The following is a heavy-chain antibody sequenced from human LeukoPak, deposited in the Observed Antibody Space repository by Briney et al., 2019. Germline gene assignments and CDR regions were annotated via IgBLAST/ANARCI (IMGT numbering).Heavy chain of an antibody. CDR1: GFTFSSYG. CDR3: ASGVVPAAYNYYYYYGMDV. Sequence: PGRSLRLSCAASGFTFSSYGMHWVRQAPGKGLEWVAVISYDGSNKYYADSVKGRFTISRDNSKNTLYLQMNSLRAEDTAVYYWASGVVPAAYNYYYYYGMDVWGQGTTVTVSS. V-gene: IGHV3-30*03. CDR2: ISYDGSNK. J-gene: IGHJ6*02. D-gene: IGHD2-2*01.